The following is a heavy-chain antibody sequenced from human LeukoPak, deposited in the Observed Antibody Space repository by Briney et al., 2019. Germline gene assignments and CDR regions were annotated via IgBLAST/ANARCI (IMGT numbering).Heavy chain of an antibody. CDR1: GHTFTSYA. D-gene: IGHD2-15*01. V-gene: IGHV1-3*01. CDR3: ARGLVVAARGWFDP. J-gene: IGHJ5*02. Sequence: ASVKASCKASGHTFTSYAMHWVRQAPGQRLEWMGWINAGNGNTKYSQKFQGRVTITRDTSASTAYMELSSLRSEDTAVYYCARGLVVAARGWFDPWGQGTLVTVSS. CDR2: INAGNGNT.